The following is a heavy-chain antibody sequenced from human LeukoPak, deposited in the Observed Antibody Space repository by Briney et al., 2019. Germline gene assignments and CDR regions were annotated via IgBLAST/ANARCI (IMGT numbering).Heavy chain of an antibody. CDR1: GFTFSSYA. Sequence: GGSLRLSCAASGFTFSSYAMHWVRQAPGKGLEWVAVISYDGSNKYYADSVKGRFTISRDNSKNTLYLQMNSLRAEDTAVYYCARGDSSGYLGRYYYYGMDVWGQGTTVTVSS. V-gene: IGHV3-30-3*01. D-gene: IGHD3-22*01. CDR2: ISYDGSNK. CDR3: ARGDSSGYLGRYYYYGMDV. J-gene: IGHJ6*02.